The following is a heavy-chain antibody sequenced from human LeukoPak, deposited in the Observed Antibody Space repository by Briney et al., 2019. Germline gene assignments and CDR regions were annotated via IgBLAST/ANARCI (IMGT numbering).Heavy chain of an antibody. D-gene: IGHD3-10*01. J-gene: IGHJ5*02. V-gene: IGHV4-38-2*02. CDR2: IYHSGST. CDR1: GYSISSGYY. CDR3: ARVGYYGSGSSSYLVA. Sequence: SETLSLTCTVSGYSISSGYYWGWIRQPPGKGLEWIGSIYHSGSTYYNPSLKSRVTISVDTSKNQFSLKLSSVTAADTAVYYCARVGYYGSGSSSYLVAWGQGTLVTVSS.